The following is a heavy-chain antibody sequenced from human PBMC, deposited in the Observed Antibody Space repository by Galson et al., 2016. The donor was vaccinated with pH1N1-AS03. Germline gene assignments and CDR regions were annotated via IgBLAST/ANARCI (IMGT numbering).Heavy chain of an antibody. V-gene: IGHV2-5*02. CDR2: IYWDDDK. J-gene: IGHJ4*02. CDR3: TRSRSYNTNLYYFDY. Sequence: PALVKPTQTLTLTCAFSGFSLATSGVGVGWIRQPPGKALEWLALIYWDDDKLYNPSLKSRLTVTKDTSKNLVFLTLTDMDPVDTATYFCTRSRSYNTNLYYFDYWGQGTLVTVSS. CDR1: GFSLATSGVG. D-gene: IGHD3-3*01.